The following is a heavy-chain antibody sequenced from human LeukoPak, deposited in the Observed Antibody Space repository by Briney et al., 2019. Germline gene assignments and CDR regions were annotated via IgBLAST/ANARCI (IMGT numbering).Heavy chain of an antibody. Sequence: PGGSLRLSCAASGFTFSSYSMNWVRQAPWKGLEWVSFIGIWGSTIYYADSEKGRFTISRDNAKNSVYLQMNSLRAEDTAVYYCARDRGNSIVGSDFDSWGQGTLVTVSS. CDR3: ARDRGNSIVGSDFDS. CDR1: GFTFSSYS. V-gene: IGHV3-48*01. D-gene: IGHD1-26*01. CDR2: IGIWGSTI. J-gene: IGHJ4*02.